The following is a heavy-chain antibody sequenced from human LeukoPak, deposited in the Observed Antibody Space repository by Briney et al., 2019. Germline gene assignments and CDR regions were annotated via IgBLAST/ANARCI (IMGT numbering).Heavy chain of an antibody. CDR2: TRDKSNSYAT. J-gene: IGHJ4*02. CDR1: GFTFSGSA. Sequence: GGSLRLSCAASGFTFSGSAIPWVRQASGKGLEWVGRTRDKSNSYATAYAASVKGRFTISRDDSKNTAYLQMNSLKTEDTAVYYCTRQPNFDFWGQGTLVTVSS. CDR3: TRQPNFDF. V-gene: IGHV3-73*01.